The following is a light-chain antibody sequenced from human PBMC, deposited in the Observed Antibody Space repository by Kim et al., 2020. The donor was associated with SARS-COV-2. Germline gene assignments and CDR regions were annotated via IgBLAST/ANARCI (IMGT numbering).Light chain of an antibody. Sequence: QSALTQPRSVSGSPGQSVTIFCTGSSSDVGAYDYVSWYQQYPGKAPKLMIYDVNKRPSGVPDRFSGSKSGNTASLTISGLQADDEADYYCCSYAGSYSEVFGGETQLTVL. CDR2: DVN. J-gene: IGLJ2*01. CDR3: CSYAGSYSEV. CDR1: SSDVGAYDY. V-gene: IGLV2-11*01.